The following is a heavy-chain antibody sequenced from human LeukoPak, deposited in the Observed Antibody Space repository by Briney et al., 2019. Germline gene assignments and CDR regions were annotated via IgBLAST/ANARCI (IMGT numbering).Heavy chain of an antibody. J-gene: IGHJ4*02. CDR2: INPNSGGT. CDR3: ARGRMMYSGSYDY. CDR1: GYTFTGYY. D-gene: IGHD1-26*01. V-gene: IGHV1-2*02. Sequence: VASVKVSCKASGYTFTGYYMHWVRQAPGQGLEWMGWINPNSGGTNYAQNLQGRVTMTRDTSISTAYMELSRLRSDDTAVYYCARGRMMYSGSYDYWGQGTLVTVSS.